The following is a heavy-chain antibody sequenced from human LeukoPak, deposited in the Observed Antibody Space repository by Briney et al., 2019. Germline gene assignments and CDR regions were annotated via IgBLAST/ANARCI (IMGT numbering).Heavy chain of an antibody. V-gene: IGHV3-23*01. CDR2: FSRSGGKT. D-gene: IGHD1-26*01. Sequence: GGSLRLSCSASGFTFSNYAMSWVRQAPGKGLEWVSVFSRSGGKTYYADSVKGRFTISRDNSKNTLYLQMNSLRVVDTAVYYCAKGQEWELPLDYWGQGTLVTVSS. CDR3: AKGQEWELPLDY. CDR1: GFTFSNYA. J-gene: IGHJ4*02.